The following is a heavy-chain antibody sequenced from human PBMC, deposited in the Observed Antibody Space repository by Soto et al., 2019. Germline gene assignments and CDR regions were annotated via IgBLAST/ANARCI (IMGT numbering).Heavy chain of an antibody. CDR2: VSGSGADK. V-gene: IGHV3-23*01. CDR1: GYPFARDA. J-gene: IGHJ5*02. D-gene: IGHD4-17*01. Sequence: LRLSCEGSGYPFARDAMSWVRQVPGKGLQWVASVSGSGADKHYSDSVRGRFTISRDNSKNTLFLQLNSLRAEDTAVYYCAKAAPTVTKFWDLWGQGTLVTVSS. CDR3: AKAAPTVTKFWDL.